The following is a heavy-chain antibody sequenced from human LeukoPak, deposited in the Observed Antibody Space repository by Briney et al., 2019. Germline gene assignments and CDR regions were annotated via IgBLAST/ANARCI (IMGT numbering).Heavy chain of an antibody. J-gene: IGHJ4*02. D-gene: IGHD5-18*01. Sequence: GGSLRLSCAASEFTFSSYAMSWVRQAPGKGLEWVSGITGSGATSYYADSVKGRFTISRDNSKNTLYLQMNSLRAEDMAVYYCAKDLRGYVYGLFDYWGQGTLDTVSS. CDR1: EFTFSSYA. CDR3: AKDLRGYVYGLFDY. V-gene: IGHV3-23*01. CDR2: ITGSGATS.